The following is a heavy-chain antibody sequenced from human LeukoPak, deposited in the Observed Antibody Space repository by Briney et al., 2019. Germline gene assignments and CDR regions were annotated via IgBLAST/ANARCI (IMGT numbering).Heavy chain of an antibody. J-gene: IGHJ4*02. D-gene: IGHD2-21*01. CDR2: IKKDGSEK. Sequence: GGSLRLSCASSGFTFSSYWMSWVRQAPGKGLEWVANIKKDGSEKYYVDSVKGRFTISRDNAKKSLYLQMNSLRAEDTAVYYCARAPVTSCRGAYCYPFDYWGQGTLVTVSS. V-gene: IGHV3-7*03. CDR1: GFTFSSYW. CDR3: ARAPVTSCRGAYCYPFDY.